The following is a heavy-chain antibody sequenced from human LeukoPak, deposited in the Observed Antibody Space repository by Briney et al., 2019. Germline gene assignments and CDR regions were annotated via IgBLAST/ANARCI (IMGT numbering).Heavy chain of an antibody. CDR1: GFTFSSYG. CDR2: IRYDGSNK. J-gene: IGHJ4*02. Sequence: PGGSLRLSCAASGFTFSSYGMHWVRQAPGKGPEWVAFIRYDGSNKYYADSVKGRFTISRDNSKNTLYLQMNSLRAEDTAVYYCAKLAIRVVPAAAFDYWGQGTLVTVSS. V-gene: IGHV3-30*02. D-gene: IGHD2-2*01. CDR3: AKLAIRVVPAAAFDY.